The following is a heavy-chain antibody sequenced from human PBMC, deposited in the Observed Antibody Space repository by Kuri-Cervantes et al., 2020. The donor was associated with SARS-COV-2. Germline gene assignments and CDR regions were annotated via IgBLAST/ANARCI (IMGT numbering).Heavy chain of an antibody. CDR1: GGTFSSYA. V-gene: IGHV1-69*13. D-gene: IGHD2-2*01. J-gene: IGHJ4*02. CDR2: IIPIFGTA. Sequence: SVKVSCKASGGTFSSYAISWVRQAPGQGLEWMGRIIPIFGTANYAQKFQGRVTITVDESTSTAYMELSSLRSEDTAVYYCARVASDCSSTSCSDYWGQGTLVTVSS. CDR3: ARVASDCSSTSCSDY.